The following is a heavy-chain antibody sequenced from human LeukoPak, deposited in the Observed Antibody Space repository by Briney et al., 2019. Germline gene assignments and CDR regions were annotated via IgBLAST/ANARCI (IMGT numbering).Heavy chain of an antibody. Sequence: GGSLRLSCAASGFTFSSYWMSWVRQAPGKGLEWVAHIKQDGSEKYYVDSVKGRFTISRDNAKNSLYLQMNSLRAEDTAVYYCASQYCSSTSCSRDYFDYWGQGTLVTVSS. CDR2: IKQDGSEK. CDR1: GFTFSSYW. J-gene: IGHJ4*02. CDR3: ASQYCSSTSCSRDYFDY. D-gene: IGHD2-2*01. V-gene: IGHV3-7*01.